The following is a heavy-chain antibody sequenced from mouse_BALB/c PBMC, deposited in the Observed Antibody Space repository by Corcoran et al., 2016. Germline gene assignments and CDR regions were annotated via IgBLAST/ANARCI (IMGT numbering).Heavy chain of an antibody. V-gene: IGHV3-6*02. Sequence: DVQLQESGPGLVKPSQSLSLTCSVTGYSITSGYYWNWIRQFPGNKLEWMGYISYDGSNNYNPSLKNRISITRDTSKNQFFLKLNSVTTEDTATYYCARNYGNFAYWGQGTLVTVSA. CDR3: ARNYGNFAY. CDR2: ISYDGSN. CDR1: GYSITSGYY. D-gene: IGHD2-1*01. J-gene: IGHJ3*01.